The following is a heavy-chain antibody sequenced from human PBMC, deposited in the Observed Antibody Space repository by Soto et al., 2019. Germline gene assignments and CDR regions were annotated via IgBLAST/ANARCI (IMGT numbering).Heavy chain of an antibody. CDR3: SWSRYGGSVVD. Sequence: QLQLQESGPGLVKPSETLSLTCTVSGGSISSSSSYWGWIRQPPGKGLEWIGSIYYSGSTFYNPSLKSRVTISVDTSKNQFSLKLSSVTAADTAVYYCSWSRYGGSVVDWGQGTQVTVSS. CDR1: GGSISSSSSY. CDR2: IYYSGST. J-gene: IGHJ4*02. V-gene: IGHV4-39*01. D-gene: IGHD1-26*01.